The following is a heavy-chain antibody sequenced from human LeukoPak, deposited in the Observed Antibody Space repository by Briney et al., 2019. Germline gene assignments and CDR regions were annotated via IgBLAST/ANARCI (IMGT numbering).Heavy chain of an antibody. CDR3: ARQLEVYCGGDCFWFDP. CDR2: IYPGDSAI. CDR1: GYTFSNYW. J-gene: IGHJ5*02. V-gene: IGHV5-51*01. Sequence: GESLKISCKGSGYTFSNYWIGWVRPMPGKGLEWMGIIYPGDSAIRYSPSFQGQVTFSADKSISTAYLQWSSLKASDTAIYYCARQLEVYCGGDCFWFDPWGQGTLVTVSS. D-gene: IGHD2-21*02.